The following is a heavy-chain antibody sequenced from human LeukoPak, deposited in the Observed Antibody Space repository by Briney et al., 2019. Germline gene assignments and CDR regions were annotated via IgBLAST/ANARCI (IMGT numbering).Heavy chain of an antibody. Sequence: ASVKVSCKASGYTFTSYDIHWVRQDTGQGLERMGWMNPNSGNTGYAQRFRGRVTITRNTSIGTAYMDLNSLRSEDTAVYYCARGRYGDYGDFDLWGRGTLVTVSS. V-gene: IGHV1-8*01. CDR1: GYTFTSYD. CDR2: MNPNSGNT. CDR3: ARGRYGDYGDFDL. J-gene: IGHJ2*01. D-gene: IGHD4-17*01.